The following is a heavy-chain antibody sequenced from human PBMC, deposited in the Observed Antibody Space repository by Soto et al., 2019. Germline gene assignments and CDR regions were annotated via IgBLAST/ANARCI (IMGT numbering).Heavy chain of an antibody. V-gene: IGHV3-23*01. D-gene: IGHD4-4*01. J-gene: IGHJ6*02. Sequence: PGXSLRLSCAASGFTFSSYAISWVGQAPGKGLEWVSAISGSGGSTYYADSVKGRFTISRDNSKNTLYLQMNSLRAEDTAVYYCAKDLSTVIPYGMDVWGQGTTVTVSS. CDR3: AKDLSTVIPYGMDV. CDR1: GFTFSSYA. CDR2: ISGSGGST.